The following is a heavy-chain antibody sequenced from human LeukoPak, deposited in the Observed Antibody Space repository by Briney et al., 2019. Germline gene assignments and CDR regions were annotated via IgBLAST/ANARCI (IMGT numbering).Heavy chain of an antibody. Sequence: QSGGSLRLSCAASGFTFGSYAMSWVRQAPGKGLEWVSVIYSGGNTHYSDSVTGRFTISRDNSKNTLYLQMNSLRAEDTAIYYCARRAGEYSHPYDYWGQGTLVTVSS. J-gene: IGHJ4*02. CDR2: IYSGGNT. D-gene: IGHD2-15*01. CDR1: GFTFGSYA. V-gene: IGHV3-53*01. CDR3: ARRAGEYSHPYDY.